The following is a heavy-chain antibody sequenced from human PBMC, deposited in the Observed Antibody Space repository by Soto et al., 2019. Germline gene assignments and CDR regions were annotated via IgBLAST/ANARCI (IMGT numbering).Heavy chain of an antibody. CDR1: GFTLRDSA. V-gene: IGHV3-9*01. CDR3: VRDTSSGRADV. D-gene: IGHD6-6*01. CDR2: ILASGDV. J-gene: IGHJ6*02. Sequence: EEELVESGGGLVQPGRSLRLSCATSGFTLRDSAMHWVRQVPGGGLEWVSGILASGDVGYVDSVRGRFTMSRDVAKNSLLQQMNSLKTEYTALYYCVRDTSSGRADVWGQGTTVTASS.